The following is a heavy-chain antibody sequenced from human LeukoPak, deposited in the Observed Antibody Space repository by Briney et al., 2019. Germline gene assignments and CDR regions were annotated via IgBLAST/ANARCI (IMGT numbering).Heavy chain of an antibody. CDR3: ARDVDRIRGGWFDP. CDR2: INPNSGGT. D-gene: IGHD5-12*01. J-gene: IGHJ5*02. Sequence: ASVKVSCKASGYTFTGYYMHWVRQAPGQGLEWMGWINPNSGGTNYAQKLQGRVTMTTDTSTSTAYMELRSLRSDDTAVYYCARDVDRIRGGWFDPWGQGTLVTVSS. V-gene: IGHV1-2*02. CDR1: GYTFTGYY.